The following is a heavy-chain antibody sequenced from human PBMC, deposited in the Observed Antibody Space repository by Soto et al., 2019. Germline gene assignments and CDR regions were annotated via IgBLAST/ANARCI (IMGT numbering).Heavy chain of an antibody. Sequence: QVQLQESGPGLVKASETLSLTCTVSGTSMSGHFWSWMRQPPGKGLECIGYGYYSGSTLYNPSLKSRVTISLDTSKNHFSLRLNSVTSADTAVYYCARGVYLSLVRTGWFDPWGQGTLVTVSS. V-gene: IGHV4-59*11. CDR3: ARGVYLSLVRTGWFDP. J-gene: IGHJ5*02. CDR1: GTSMSGHF. CDR2: GYYSGST. D-gene: IGHD3-10*01.